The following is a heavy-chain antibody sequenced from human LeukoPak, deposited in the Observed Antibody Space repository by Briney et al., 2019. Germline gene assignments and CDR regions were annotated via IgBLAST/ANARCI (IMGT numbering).Heavy chain of an antibody. Sequence: GGSLRLSCAASGFTFSSYGMHWVRQAPGKGLEWVAVILYDGSNTYYADSVKGRFTISRDNSKNTLYLQMNSLRTEDTAFYYCARDRHNWNGGSDYWGQGTLVTVSS. CDR2: ILYDGSNT. CDR3: ARDRHNWNGGSDY. J-gene: IGHJ4*02. V-gene: IGHV3-30*03. CDR1: GFTFSSYG. D-gene: IGHD1-1*01.